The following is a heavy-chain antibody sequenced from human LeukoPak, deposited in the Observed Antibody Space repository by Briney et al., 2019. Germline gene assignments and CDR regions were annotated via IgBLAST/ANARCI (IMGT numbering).Heavy chain of an antibody. CDR3: ARERYGEGLDY. V-gene: IGHV3-48*03. Sequence: GGSLRLSCAASGFTFSSYEMNWVRQAPGKGLEWVSYISSSGSTIYYADSVKGRFTISRDNAKNSLYLQMNSLRAEDTAVYYCARERYGEGLDYWGQGTLVTVSS. CDR1: GFTFSSYE. J-gene: IGHJ4*02. D-gene: IGHD4-17*01. CDR2: ISSSGSTI.